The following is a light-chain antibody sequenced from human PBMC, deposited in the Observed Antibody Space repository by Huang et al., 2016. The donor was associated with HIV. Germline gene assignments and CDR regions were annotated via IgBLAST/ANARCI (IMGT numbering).Light chain of an antibody. J-gene: IGKJ3*01. Sequence: IQLTQSPSSLSASVGDRVTITCRASQGISSYLAWYLQKPGKAPKLLIYAAATLQSGVPSRFSGSGSGTDFTLTISSLQPEDFATYYCQQLNTYPLTFGPGTKVDIE. CDR1: QGISSY. CDR3: QQLNTYPLT. V-gene: IGKV1-9*01. CDR2: AAA.